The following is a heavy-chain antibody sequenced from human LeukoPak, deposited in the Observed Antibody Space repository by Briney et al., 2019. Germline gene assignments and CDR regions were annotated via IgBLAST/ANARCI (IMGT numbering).Heavy chain of an antibody. J-gene: IGHJ4*02. CDR2: IGTAGDP. CDR3: ARFGYGGKVDY. Sequence: GGSLRLSCAASGFTFSSYDMHWVRQATGKGLEWVSAIGTAGDPYYPGSVKGRFTISRDNAKNSLFLQMNSLRAEDTALYYCARFGYGGKVDYWGQGTLVTVSS. CDR1: GFTFSSYD. D-gene: IGHD4-23*01. V-gene: IGHV3-13*05.